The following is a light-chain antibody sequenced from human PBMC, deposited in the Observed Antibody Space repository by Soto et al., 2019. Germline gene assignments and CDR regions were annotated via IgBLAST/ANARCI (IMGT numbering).Light chain of an antibody. CDR1: QSVSSNY. Sequence: EIVLTQSPGTVSLSPGERATLSCRASQSVSSNYLAWYQQKPGQAPRLLIYGASSRATGIPDRFSGSGSGTDYTRTISRLELEDFSVYYCQHYGGLPRTFGQGTKVEIK. CDR3: QHYGGLPRT. J-gene: IGKJ1*01. CDR2: GAS. V-gene: IGKV3-20*01.